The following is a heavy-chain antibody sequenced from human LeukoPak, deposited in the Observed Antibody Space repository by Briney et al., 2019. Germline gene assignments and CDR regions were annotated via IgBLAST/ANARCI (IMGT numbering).Heavy chain of an antibody. J-gene: IGHJ4*02. D-gene: IGHD3-22*01. CDR1: GFTVSSNY. CDR2: IYSGGST. Sequence: PGGSLLLSCAASGFTVSSNYMSWVRQAPGKGLEGVSVIYSGGSTYYADSVKGRFTISRDNSKNTLYLQMNSLRAEDTAVYYCAREDVYYGLDYRGQGTLVTVSS. CDR3: AREDVYYGLDY. V-gene: IGHV3-53*01.